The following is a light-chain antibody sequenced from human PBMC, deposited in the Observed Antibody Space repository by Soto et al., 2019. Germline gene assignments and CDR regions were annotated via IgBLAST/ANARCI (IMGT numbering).Light chain of an antibody. CDR1: SSHVGGYNY. Sequence: QSVLTQPASVSGSPGQSITISCTGTSSHVGGYNYVSWYQQHPGKAPKLMIYEVSNRPSGVSNRFSGSKSGNTASLTISGLQAEDEADYYCSSYTSSSTVFGTGTKLTVL. V-gene: IGLV2-14*01. J-gene: IGLJ1*01. CDR3: SSYTSSSTV. CDR2: EVS.